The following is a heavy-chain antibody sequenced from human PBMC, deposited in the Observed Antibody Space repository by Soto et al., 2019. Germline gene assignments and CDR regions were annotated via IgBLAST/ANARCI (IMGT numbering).Heavy chain of an antibody. D-gene: IGHD3-3*01. CDR1: GGSFSGYY. J-gene: IGHJ4*02. CDR2: INHSGST. Sequence: SETLSLTCAVYGGSFSGYYWSWIRQPPGKGLEWIGEINHSGSTNHNPSLKSRVTISVDTSKNQFSLKLSSVTAADTAVYYCARGGYDFWSGYPPRYWGQGTLVTVSS. V-gene: IGHV4-34*01. CDR3: ARGGYDFWSGYPPRY.